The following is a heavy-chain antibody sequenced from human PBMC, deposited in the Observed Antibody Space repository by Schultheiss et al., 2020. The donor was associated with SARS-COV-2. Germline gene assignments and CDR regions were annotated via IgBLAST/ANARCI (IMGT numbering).Heavy chain of an antibody. V-gene: IGHV4-61*05. D-gene: IGHD5-24*01. CDR2: IYYSGST. CDR3: ARTQEMATSIDY. CDR1: GGSISSSSYY. Sequence: SETLSLTCTVSGGSISSSSYYWSWIRQPPGKGLEWIGYIYYSGSTNYNPSLKSRVTISVDTSKKLLCLRLTSVTAADTAVCDCARTQEMATSIDYWGQGTLVTVSS. J-gene: IGHJ4*02.